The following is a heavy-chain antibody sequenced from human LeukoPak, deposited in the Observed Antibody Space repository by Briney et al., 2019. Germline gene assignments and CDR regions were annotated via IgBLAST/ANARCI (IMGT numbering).Heavy chain of an antibody. V-gene: IGHV4-59*01. D-gene: IGHD5-24*01. CDR3: ATRRDGYNNWYFDL. CDR2: IYYSGNT. J-gene: IGHJ2*01. CDR1: GGSISSYY. Sequence: KPSETLSLTCSVSGGSISSYYWSWIRQPPGKGLVWIGYIYYSGNTNYDPSLKSRVTISVDTSKNQLSLKMSSVTAADTAVYYCATRRDGYNNWYFDLWGRGTLVTVSS.